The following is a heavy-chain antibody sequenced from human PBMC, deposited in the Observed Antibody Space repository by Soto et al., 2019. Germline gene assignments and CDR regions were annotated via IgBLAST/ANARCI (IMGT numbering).Heavy chain of an antibody. D-gene: IGHD1-1*01. CDR1: GGSISSVGSY. J-gene: IGHJ4*02. CDR3: AKDLNGWKLGY. Sequence: QVQLQESGPGLMKPSQTLSLTCSVSGGSISSVGSYMSWIRQHPGKGLEWIGYIFYDGSTYYNPSLMSRLSFSLDMSKNQFSLTLTSVTAADTAVYYCAKDLNGWKLGYWGQGTRVTVSS. V-gene: IGHV4-31*03. CDR2: IFYDGST.